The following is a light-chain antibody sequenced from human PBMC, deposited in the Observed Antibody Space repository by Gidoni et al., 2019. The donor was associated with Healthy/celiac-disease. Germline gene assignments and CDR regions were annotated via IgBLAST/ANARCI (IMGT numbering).Light chain of an antibody. CDR3: QQYGSSTWT. V-gene: IGKV3-20*01. CDR2: GAS. Sequence: EIVLTQSPGTLSWSPGERTTLSCRASQSVSSSYLAWYQQKPGQAPRLLIYGASSRATGIPARFSGSGSGTDFTLTISRLEPEDFAVYYCQQYGSSTWTFGQGTKVEIK. J-gene: IGKJ1*01. CDR1: QSVSSSY.